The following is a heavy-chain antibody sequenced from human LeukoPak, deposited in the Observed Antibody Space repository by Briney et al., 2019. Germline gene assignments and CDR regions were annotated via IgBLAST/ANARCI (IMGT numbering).Heavy chain of an antibody. J-gene: IGHJ4*02. CDR1: GGTFSGSA. CDR3: ASALGSSWYFYDY. CDR2: IIPIFGTP. D-gene: IGHD6-13*01. Sequence: GSSVKVSCKASGGTFSGSAFIWARQAPGQGLEWMGGIIPIFGTPNYAQKFQGRVTITADESTSTAYMELSRLRSEDTAVYYCASALGSSWYFYDYWGQGTLVTVSS. V-gene: IGHV1-69*13.